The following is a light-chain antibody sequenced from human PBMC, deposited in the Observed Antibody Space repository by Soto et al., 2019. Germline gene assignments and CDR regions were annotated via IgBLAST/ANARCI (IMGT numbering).Light chain of an antibody. V-gene: IGKV3-20*01. CDR3: QQFSSSPLT. J-gene: IGKJ4*01. Sequence: EIGLTQPPGTLSLSPGERATLSCRARQTVNSYLSWYQHKPGQAPRLLIYGASNRATGIPARFSGSGSGTDFTLTISRLEPEDFAVYFCQQFSSSPLTFGGGTKVDTK. CDR2: GAS. CDR1: QTVNSY.